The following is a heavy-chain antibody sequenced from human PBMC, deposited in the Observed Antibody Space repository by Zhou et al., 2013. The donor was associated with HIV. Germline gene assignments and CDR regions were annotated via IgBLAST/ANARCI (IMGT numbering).Heavy chain of an antibody. Sequence: QVQLVQSGAEVKKPGSSVKVSCKASGDTFSNYGITWVRQAPGQGLEWMGRIIPILDIPNYAQTFQGRVAISADRSTTTAYMELTSLTSEDTAVYYCARAQGDILTEGYFDYWGQGTLVTVSS. D-gene: IGHD3-9*01. CDR1: GDTFSNYG. CDR3: ARAQGDILTEGYFDY. V-gene: IGHV1-69*04. CDR2: IIPILDIP. J-gene: IGHJ4*02.